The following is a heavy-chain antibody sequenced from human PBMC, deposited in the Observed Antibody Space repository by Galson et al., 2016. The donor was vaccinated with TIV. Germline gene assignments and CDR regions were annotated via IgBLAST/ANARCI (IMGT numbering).Heavy chain of an antibody. Sequence: SVKVSCKASGYTFTNYGISWVRQAPGQGLEWMGWISGYDTNTEYVQKLQDRVTMTKDTSTSTAYMGLRSLKYDDTAVYYCARDAPYSSSWSIDYWGQGSLVTVSS. J-gene: IGHJ4*02. V-gene: IGHV1-18*04. D-gene: IGHD6-13*01. CDR2: ISGYDTNT. CDR3: ARDAPYSSSWSIDY. CDR1: GYTFTNYG.